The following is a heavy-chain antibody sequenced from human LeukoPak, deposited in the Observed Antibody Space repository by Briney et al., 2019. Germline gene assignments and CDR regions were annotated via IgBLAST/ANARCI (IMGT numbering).Heavy chain of an antibody. D-gene: IGHD6-13*01. V-gene: IGHV3-23*01. CDR1: GFTFSSYW. J-gene: IGHJ4*02. Sequence: GGSLRLSCAASGFTFSSYWMHWVRQAPGKGLEWVSAISGSGGSTYYADSVKGRFTISRDNSKNTLYLQMNSLRAEDTAVYYCAKVRWQQLVLLNFDYWGQGTLVTVSS. CDR3: AKVRWQQLVLLNFDY. CDR2: ISGSGGST.